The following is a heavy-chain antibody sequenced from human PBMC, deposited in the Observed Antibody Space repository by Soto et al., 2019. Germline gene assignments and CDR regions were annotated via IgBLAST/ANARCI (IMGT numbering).Heavy chain of an antibody. Sequence: PSETLSLTCYVSGGSFSGYYWSWIRQPPGKGLEWIGEINHSGSTNYNPSLKSRVTISVDTSKNQFSLNFNSVTASDTALYYCGSQWTTVVTQAHFYEWGPGSPVTLSS. CDR3: GSQWTTVVTQAHFYE. V-gene: IGHV4-34*01. CDR1: GGSFSGYY. D-gene: IGHD4-17*01. CDR2: INHSGST. J-gene: IGHJ4*02.